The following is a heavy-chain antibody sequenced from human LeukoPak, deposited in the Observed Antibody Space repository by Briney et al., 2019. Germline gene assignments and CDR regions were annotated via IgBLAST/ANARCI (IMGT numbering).Heavy chain of an antibody. Sequence: GESLKISCKGSGYSFTSYWIGWVRQLPGKGLEWMGIIYPGDSDTRYSPSFQGQVTISADKSISTAYLQWSSLKASDTAVYYCARADIVVVTAILSPYFQHWGQGTLVTVSS. D-gene: IGHD2-21*02. CDR2: IYPGDSDT. J-gene: IGHJ1*01. V-gene: IGHV5-51*01. CDR3: ARADIVVVTAILSPYFQH. CDR1: GYSFTSYW.